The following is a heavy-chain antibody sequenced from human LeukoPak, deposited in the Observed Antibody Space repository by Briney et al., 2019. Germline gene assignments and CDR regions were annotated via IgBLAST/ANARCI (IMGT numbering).Heavy chain of an antibody. V-gene: IGHV3-7*01. CDR2: IKQDGSEK. D-gene: IGHD5-12*01. Sequence: GGSLRLSCAASGFTFSSYWMSWVRQAPGKGLEWVANIKQDGSEKYYVDSVKGRFTISRDNAKNSLYPQMNSLRAEDTAVYYCARELGDIVATSTYYYYYGMDVWGQGTTVTVSS. CDR1: GFTFSSYW. J-gene: IGHJ6*02. CDR3: ARELGDIVATSTYYYYYGMDV.